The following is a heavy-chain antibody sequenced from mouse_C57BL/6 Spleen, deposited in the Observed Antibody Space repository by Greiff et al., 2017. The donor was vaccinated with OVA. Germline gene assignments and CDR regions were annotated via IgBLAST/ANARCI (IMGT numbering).Heavy chain of an antibody. J-gene: IGHJ2*01. V-gene: IGHV1-69*01. CDR1: GYTFTSYW. D-gene: IGHD3-2*02. CDR3: ASRRTAQALYYFDY. Sequence: QVQLQQPGAELVMPGASVKLSCKASGYTFTSYWMHWVKQRPGQGLEWIGEIDPSDSYTNYNQKFKGKSTVTVDKSSSTAYMQLSSLTSEDSAVYYCASRRTAQALYYFDYWGQGTTLTVSS. CDR2: IDPSDSYT.